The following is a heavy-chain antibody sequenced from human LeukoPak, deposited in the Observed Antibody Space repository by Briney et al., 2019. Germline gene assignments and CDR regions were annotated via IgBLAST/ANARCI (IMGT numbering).Heavy chain of an antibody. Sequence: QPWGVLRLSCAASGFTFSSYAMSWVRQAPGKGLEWVSAISGSGGSTYYADSVKGRFTISGDNSKNTLYLQMNSLRAQDTAVYYCAKKKGNSGSYYFDYWGQGTLVTVSS. CDR3: AKKKGNSGSYYFDY. CDR2: ISGSGGST. D-gene: IGHD1-26*01. CDR1: GFTFSSYA. V-gene: IGHV3-23*01. J-gene: IGHJ4*02.